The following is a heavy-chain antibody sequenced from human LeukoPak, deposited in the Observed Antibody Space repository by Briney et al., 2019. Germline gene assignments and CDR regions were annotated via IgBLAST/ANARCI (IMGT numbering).Heavy chain of an antibody. CDR2: ISSTSSTI. D-gene: IGHD6-13*01. Sequence: KPGGSLRLSCAASGFTFSDYYMSWIRQAPGKGLAWVSYISSTSSTIYYADSVKGRFTISRDNAKNSLYLQMNSLRDEDAALYYCAKDLRSVAAADPPPYFDYWGQGTLVTVSS. V-gene: IGHV3-11*01. CDR3: AKDLRSVAAADPPPYFDY. CDR1: GFTFSDYY. J-gene: IGHJ4*02.